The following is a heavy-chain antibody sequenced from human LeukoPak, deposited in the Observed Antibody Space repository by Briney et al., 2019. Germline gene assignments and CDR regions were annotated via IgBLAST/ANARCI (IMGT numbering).Heavy chain of an antibody. CDR3: ARGERLGPDF. Sequence: SETLSLTCTVSGDSIIGCYWSWLRQPPGKGLEWIGYIHYSGSTNYNPSLKSRVTISVDTSRSHFSLKLSSATAADTAVYFCARGERLGPDFWGQGTLVTVSS. V-gene: IGHV4-59*01. CDR1: GDSIIGCY. J-gene: IGHJ4*02. CDR2: IHYSGST. D-gene: IGHD1-1*01.